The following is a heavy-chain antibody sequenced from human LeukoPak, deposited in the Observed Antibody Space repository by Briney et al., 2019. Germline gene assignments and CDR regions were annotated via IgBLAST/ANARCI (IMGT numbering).Heavy chain of an antibody. CDR2: IYTSGST. Sequence: SETLSLTCTVSGGSISSGDYYWSWIRQPAGKGLEWIGRIYTSGSTNYNPSLKSRVTMSVDTSKNQFSLKLSSVTAADTAVYYCARGEYSSGWPFDYWGQGTLVTVSS. CDR1: GGSISSGDYY. D-gene: IGHD6-19*01. CDR3: ARGEYSSGWPFDY. J-gene: IGHJ4*02. V-gene: IGHV4-61*02.